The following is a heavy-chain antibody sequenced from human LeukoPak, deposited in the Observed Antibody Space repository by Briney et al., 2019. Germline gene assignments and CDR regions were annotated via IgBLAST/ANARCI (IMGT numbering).Heavy chain of an antibody. CDR2: ISSSGSTI. D-gene: IGHD6-13*01. CDR3: AREGIAAAGTSHYYYGMDV. V-gene: IGHV3-48*03. Sequence: TGGSLRLSCAASGFTFSSYEMNWVRQAPGKELEWVSYISSSGSTIYYADSVKGRFTISRDNAKNSLYLQMNSLRAEDTAVYYCAREGIAAAGTSHYYYGMDVWGQGTTVTVSS. J-gene: IGHJ6*02. CDR1: GFTFSSYE.